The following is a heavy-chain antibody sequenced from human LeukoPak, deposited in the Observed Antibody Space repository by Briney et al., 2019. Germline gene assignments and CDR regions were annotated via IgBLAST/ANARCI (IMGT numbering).Heavy chain of an antibody. CDR1: GYTFTSYD. CDR3: ASVPSSWYPQGNDGHHDY. D-gene: IGHD6-13*01. J-gene: IGHJ4*02. V-gene: IGHV1-8*01. CDR2: MNPNSGNT. Sequence: ASVKVSCKASGYTFTSYDINWVRQATGQGLGWMGWMNPNSGNTGYAQKFQGRVTMTRNTSISTAYMELSSLRSEDTAVYYCASVPSSWYPQGNDGHHDYWGQGTLVTVSS.